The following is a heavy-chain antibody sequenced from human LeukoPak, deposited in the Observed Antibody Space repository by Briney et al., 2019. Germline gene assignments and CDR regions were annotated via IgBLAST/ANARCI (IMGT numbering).Heavy chain of an antibody. D-gene: IGHD1-26*01. V-gene: IGHV3-11*06. Sequence: GGSLRLYCAASGFTFSDYYMGWIRQAPGKGLEWVSHISSTSIYTNYADSVKGRFTISRDNAKNSLYLQMNSLRAEDTAVYYCARVVVGTTSGDDYWGQGTLVTVSS. J-gene: IGHJ4*02. CDR3: ARVVVGTTSGDDY. CDR2: ISSTSIYT. CDR1: GFTFSDYY.